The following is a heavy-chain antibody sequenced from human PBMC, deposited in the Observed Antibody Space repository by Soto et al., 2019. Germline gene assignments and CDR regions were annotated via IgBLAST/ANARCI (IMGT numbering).Heavy chain of an antibody. Sequence: QVQLQESGPGLVKPSETLSLTCTVSGGSISSYYWSWIRQPPGKGLEWIGYIYYSGSTNYNPSLKSRVTMSVDTSKNQFSLKLSSVTAADTAVYYCARRLGTCFDFWGLGTLVTVSS. V-gene: IGHV4-59*01. J-gene: IGHJ4*02. CDR3: ARRLGTCFDF. CDR2: IYYSGST. CDR1: GGSISSYY. D-gene: IGHD1-1*01.